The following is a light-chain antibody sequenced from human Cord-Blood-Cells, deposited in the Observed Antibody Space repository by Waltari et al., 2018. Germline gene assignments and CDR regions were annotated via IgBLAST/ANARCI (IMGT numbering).Light chain of an antibody. V-gene: IGKV1-39*01. Sequence: DIQMTQSPSSLSASVGDRVTITCRASQSISSYLNWYQQKPGKDPKLLIYAGTSLQSGVPSRFSGSVSGTDFTLTISSLQPEDFATYYCQQSYSTWTFGQGTKVEIK. J-gene: IGKJ1*01. CDR3: QQSYSTWT. CDR1: QSISSY. CDR2: AGT.